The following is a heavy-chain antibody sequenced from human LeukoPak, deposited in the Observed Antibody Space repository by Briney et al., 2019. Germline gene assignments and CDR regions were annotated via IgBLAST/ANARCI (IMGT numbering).Heavy chain of an antibody. CDR1: GGSISSSSYY. D-gene: IGHD3-16*02. CDR3: ASRYGRNAFDI. V-gene: IGHV4-39*01. Sequence: SETLSLTCTVSGGSISSSSYYWGWNRQPPRKGLEWIGSIYYSGSTYYNPSLKSRVTISVDTSKNQFSLKLSSVTAADTAVYYCASRYGRNAFDIWGQGTMVTVSS. J-gene: IGHJ3*02. CDR2: IYYSGST.